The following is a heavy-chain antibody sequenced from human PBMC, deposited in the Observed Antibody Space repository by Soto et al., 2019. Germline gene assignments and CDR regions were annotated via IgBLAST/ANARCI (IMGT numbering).Heavy chain of an antibody. CDR3: AKDLGSYLSPAFDY. CDR2: ICSSSAIM. V-gene: IGHV3-48*03. Sequence: GESLKISCAASGFSFSRFEMNWVRKAPGQGLEWVSYICSSSAIMYYADSVKGRFAISRDNAKNSLFLQMNSLRPEDTAVYYCAKDLGSYLSPAFDYWGLGTLVTVS. CDR1: GFSFSRFE. D-gene: IGHD1-26*01. J-gene: IGHJ4*02.